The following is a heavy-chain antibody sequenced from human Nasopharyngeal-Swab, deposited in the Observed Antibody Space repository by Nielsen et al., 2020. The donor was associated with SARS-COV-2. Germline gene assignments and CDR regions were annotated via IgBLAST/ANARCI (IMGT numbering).Heavy chain of an antibody. Sequence: GESLKISCAASGFTFSSYWMSWVRQAPGKGLEWVANIKQNGNEKYYVDSVKGRFTISRDNAKNSLYLQMNSLRAEDTAVYYCATDRRRRDYWGQGTLVTVSS. D-gene: IGHD6-25*01. CDR3: ATDRRRRDY. CDR1: GFTFSSYW. V-gene: IGHV3-7*01. CDR2: IKQNGNEK. J-gene: IGHJ4*02.